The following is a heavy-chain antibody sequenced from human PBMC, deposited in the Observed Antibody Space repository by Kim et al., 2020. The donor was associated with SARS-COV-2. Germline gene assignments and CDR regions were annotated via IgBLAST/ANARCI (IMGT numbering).Heavy chain of an antibody. V-gene: IGHV3-30*04. J-gene: IGHJ5*01. CDR3: ARVGCSVTSCLLEAFDF. CDR1: GFTFNNYA. D-gene: IGHD3-3*01. Sequence: GGSLRLSCAASGFTFNNYAMYWVRQAPGKGLEWVAVISFDGTDKYYIDSVMGRFTISRDNSKNTLYLQMNSLRAEDTAVYYCARVGCSVTSCLLEAFDFWGPGTLITVSS. CDR2: ISFDGTDK.